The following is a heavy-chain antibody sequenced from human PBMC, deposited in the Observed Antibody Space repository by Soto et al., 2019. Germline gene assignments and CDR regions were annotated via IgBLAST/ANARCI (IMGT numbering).Heavy chain of an antibody. J-gene: IGHJ4*02. D-gene: IGHD4-17*01. CDR1: GYSFTSHY. CDR3: ARVGGYGGYSELGDL. Sequence: ASVKVSCKASGYSFTSHYMHWVRQAPGQGLEWVGVINPSGGDTVYAQKFQGRVTMTRDTSTSTVYMDLSSLRSEDTAVYYCARVGGYGGYSELGDLCGQGTLVTVSS. CDR2: INPSGGDT. V-gene: IGHV1-46*01.